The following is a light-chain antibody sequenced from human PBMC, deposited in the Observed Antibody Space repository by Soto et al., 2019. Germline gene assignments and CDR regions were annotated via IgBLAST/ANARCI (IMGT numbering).Light chain of an antibody. J-gene: IGKJ1*01. V-gene: IGKV3-20*01. CDR2: VAS. CDR3: QQYCSSPRT. Sequence: EIVLTQSPGTLSLSPGERATLSCRAGQSVSSNYLAWYQQKLGQAPRLLIYVASYRATGIPDRFSGSGSGKDFTLTITRLEPEYFAVYYCQQYCSSPRTFGQGTKVEI. CDR1: QSVSSNY.